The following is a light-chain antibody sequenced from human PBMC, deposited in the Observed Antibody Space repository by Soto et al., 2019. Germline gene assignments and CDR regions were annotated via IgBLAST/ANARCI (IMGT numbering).Light chain of an antibody. V-gene: IGLV1-40*01. Sequence: QSVLTQPPSVSGAPGQRVTISCTGSSSNIGARFDVHWYRHLPGTAPKLLISVNTNGPSGVAARFSGSKSGTSASLAIAGLRAEDEADYYCQSYDSSLAGFVFGTGTKLTVL. CDR2: VNT. J-gene: IGLJ1*01. CDR1: SSNIGARFD. CDR3: QSYDSSLAGFV.